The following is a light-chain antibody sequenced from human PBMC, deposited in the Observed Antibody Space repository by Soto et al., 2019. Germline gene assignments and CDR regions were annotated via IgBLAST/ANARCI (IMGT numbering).Light chain of an antibody. CDR2: GYS. V-gene: IGLV1-40*01. J-gene: IGLJ2*01. CDR1: SSNIGAGYD. Sequence: QSVLTQPPSVSGAPGQRVTISCTGSSSNIGAGYDVHWYQQLPGTAPKLLIYGYSSRPSGVPDRFSGSKSGTSASLAITGLQAEDEADYYCQSYDSTLSSVVFGGGTKLTVL. CDR3: QSYDSTLSSVV.